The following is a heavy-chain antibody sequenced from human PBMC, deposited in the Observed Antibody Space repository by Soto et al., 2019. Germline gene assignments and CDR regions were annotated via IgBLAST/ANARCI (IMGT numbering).Heavy chain of an antibody. V-gene: IGHV3-53*04. CDR3: ARGPVVGTTRLGLDY. J-gene: IGHJ4*02. CDR2: MYNSGTT. Sequence: PGGSLRLSCAAFGFIVSNNYMSWVRQAPGKGLEWVSVMYNSGTTFYADSVKGRFTISRHNSGNTLYLQMDSLRADDSAVYYCARGPVVGTTRLGLDYWGQGTLVTVSS. D-gene: IGHD1-26*01. CDR1: GFIVSNNY.